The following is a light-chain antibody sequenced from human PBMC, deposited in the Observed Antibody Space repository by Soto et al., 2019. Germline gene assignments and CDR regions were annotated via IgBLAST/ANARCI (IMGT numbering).Light chain of an antibody. CDR2: DAS. Sequence: DVQITQSAATLSASVGDRVTITCRASQSISSWLAWYQQKPGKAPKLLIYDASSLESGVPSRFSGSGSGTEFTLTISSLQPDDFATYYCQHYNSYSEAFGQGTKVDI. J-gene: IGKJ1*01. CDR1: QSISSW. CDR3: QHYNSYSEA. V-gene: IGKV1-5*01.